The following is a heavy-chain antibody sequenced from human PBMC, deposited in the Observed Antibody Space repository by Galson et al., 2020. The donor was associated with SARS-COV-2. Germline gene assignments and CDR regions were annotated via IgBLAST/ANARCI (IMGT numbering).Heavy chain of an antibody. CDR1: VLYFRDNY. CDR3: ARALHGYKFVDL. Sequence: NSGGSLRLSCAASVLYFRDNYMSWIRQAPGKGLEWLAFFSRSGISIYYASSVEGRFTISRDNAKNSLSLQMNSLRVEDTAVYYCARALHGYKFVDLWGRGTLVTVSS. CDR2: FSRSGISI. V-gene: IGHV3-11*04. D-gene: IGHD5-12*01. J-gene: IGHJ2*01.